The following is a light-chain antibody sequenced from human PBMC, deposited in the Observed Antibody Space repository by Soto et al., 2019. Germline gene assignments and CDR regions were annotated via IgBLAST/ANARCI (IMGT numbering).Light chain of an antibody. CDR1: QSLLHSDGKTY. CDR3: MQSLELPRT. Sequence: DIVMTQTPISLSVTPGQPTSISCKSSQSLLHSDGKTYLSWYLQKPGQPPQLLISEVSNRFSGVPDRFSGSGSGTDFTLKINRVEADDVGVYYCMQSLELPRTFGQGTKVEIK. J-gene: IGKJ1*01. CDR2: EVS. V-gene: IGKV2D-29*01.